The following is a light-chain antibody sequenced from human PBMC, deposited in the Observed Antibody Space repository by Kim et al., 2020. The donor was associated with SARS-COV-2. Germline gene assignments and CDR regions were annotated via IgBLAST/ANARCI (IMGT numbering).Light chain of an antibody. J-gene: IGKJ5*01. CDR1: QSISSW. V-gene: IGKV1-5*03. CDR3: QQYNSYSPIT. Sequence: SVGDRVTITCRASQSISSWLAWYQQKPGKAPKLLIYKASSLESGVPSRFSGSGSGTEFTLTISSLQPDDFATYYCQQYNSYSPITFGQGTRLEIK. CDR2: KAS.